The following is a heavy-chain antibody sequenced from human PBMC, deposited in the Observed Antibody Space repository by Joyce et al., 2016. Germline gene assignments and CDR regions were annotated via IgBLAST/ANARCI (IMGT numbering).Heavy chain of an antibody. Sequence: QVQLQESGPGLVKPSETLSLNCSVSGYSMRNGYYWGWIRQGPGKGLDWMGSIYHKGNIYYNPSLQSRVTISVDMSENQVSLNLRSVTAADTAVYYCARTSLQYGGAGWFDPWGQGTRVTVSS. J-gene: IGHJ5*02. CDR3: ARTSLQYGGAGWFDP. V-gene: IGHV4-38-2*01. CDR2: IYHKGNI. CDR1: GYSMRNGYY. D-gene: IGHD3-16*01.